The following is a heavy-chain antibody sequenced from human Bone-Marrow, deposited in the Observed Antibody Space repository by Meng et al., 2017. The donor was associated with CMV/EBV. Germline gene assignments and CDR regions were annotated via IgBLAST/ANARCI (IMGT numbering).Heavy chain of an antibody. V-gene: IGHV3-7*01. CDR1: GLTFSSYA. D-gene: IGHD6-13*01. Sequence: GGSLRLSCSASGLTFSSYAMSWVRQAPGKGLEWVANIKQDGSEKYYVDSVKGRFTISRDNAKNSLYLQMNSLRAEDTAVYYCSIAAAGHTSRPPNYFDYWGQGTLVTVSS. CDR3: SIAAAGHTSRPPNYFDY. J-gene: IGHJ4*02. CDR2: IKQDGSEK.